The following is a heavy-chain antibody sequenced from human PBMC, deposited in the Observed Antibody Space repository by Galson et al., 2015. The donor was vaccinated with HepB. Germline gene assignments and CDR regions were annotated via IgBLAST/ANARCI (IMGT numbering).Heavy chain of an antibody. V-gene: IGHV1-69*02. CDR2: IVPVLDVA. Sequence: SVKVSCKASGGTFSSYSISWVRQAPGQGLEWMGRIVPVLDVANYAQSFQGRVTITADKSTNTAYMELSSPTADDTAVYYCTTSLGQWLVFGCPEYWGQGVLVTVSS. CDR3: TTSLGQWLVFGCPEY. D-gene: IGHD6-19*01. CDR1: GGTFSSYS. J-gene: IGHJ4*02.